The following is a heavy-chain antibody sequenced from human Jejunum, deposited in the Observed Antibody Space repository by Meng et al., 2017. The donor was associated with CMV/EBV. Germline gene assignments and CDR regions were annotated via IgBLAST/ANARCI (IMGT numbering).Heavy chain of an antibody. V-gene: IGHV3-7*01. CDR1: GFRFDNYW. J-gene: IGHJ4*02. D-gene: IGHD3-16*01. CDR3: ARWGGEASTSGLDS. CDR2: IKEDGSEK. Sequence: SGFRFDNYWMTWVRQAPEKGLEWVANIKEDGSEKNYVDSVKGRFTISRDNSNNLVHLQMSDLRAEDTSVYYCARWGGEASTSGLDSWGQGTLVTVSS.